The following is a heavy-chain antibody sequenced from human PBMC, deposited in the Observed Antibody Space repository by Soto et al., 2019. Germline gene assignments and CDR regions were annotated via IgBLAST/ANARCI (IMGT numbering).Heavy chain of an antibody. Sequence: GGSLRLSCAASGFTFSSYEMNWVRQAPGKGLEWVSYISSSGSTIYCADSVKGRFTISRDNAKNSLYLQMNSLRAEDTAVYYCAMGPQDFWSGYYDYWGQGTLVTVSS. J-gene: IGHJ4*02. V-gene: IGHV3-48*03. CDR3: AMGPQDFWSGYYDY. D-gene: IGHD3-3*01. CDR2: ISSSGSTI. CDR1: GFTFSSYE.